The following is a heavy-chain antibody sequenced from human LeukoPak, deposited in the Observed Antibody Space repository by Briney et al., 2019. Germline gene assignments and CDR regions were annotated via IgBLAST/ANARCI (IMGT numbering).Heavy chain of an antibody. V-gene: IGHV4-59*01. CDR3: ARGWVHYGSGSYFYYFDY. CDR1: GGSISSYY. CDR2: IYYSGST. J-gene: IGHJ4*02. D-gene: IGHD3-10*01. Sequence: SETLSLTCTVSGGSISSYYWSWIRQPPGKGLEWIGYIYYSGSTNYNPSLKSRVTISVDTSKNQFSLKLSSVTAADTAVYYCARGWVHYGSGSYFYYFDYWGQGTLVTVSS.